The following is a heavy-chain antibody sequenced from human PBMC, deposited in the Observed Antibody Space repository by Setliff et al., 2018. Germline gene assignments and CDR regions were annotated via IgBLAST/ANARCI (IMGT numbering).Heavy chain of an antibody. J-gene: IGHJ2*01. CDR1: GYTFTSYD. CDR3: ARDDHYYDMGSILSDWYFDL. Sequence: ASVKVSCKASGYTFTSYDINWVRQATGQGLEWMGWMNPNSGNTGYAQKFQGRVTMTRNTSISTAYMELSSLRSEDTAVYYCARDDHYYDMGSILSDWYFDLWGRGTLVTVSS. CDR2: MNPNSGNT. V-gene: IGHV1-8*02. D-gene: IGHD3-22*01.